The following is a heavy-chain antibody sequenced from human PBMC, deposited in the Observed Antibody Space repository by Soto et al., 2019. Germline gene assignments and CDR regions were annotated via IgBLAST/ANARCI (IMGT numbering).Heavy chain of an antibody. Sequence: GGSLRLSCAASGFTFSSYGMHWVRQAPGKGLEWVAVIWYDGSNKYYADSVKGRFTISRDNSKNTLYLQMNSLRAEDTAVYYCARDGPVDTAMVIPYYYGMDVWGQGTTVTVSS. J-gene: IGHJ6*02. CDR1: GFTFSSYG. V-gene: IGHV3-33*01. CDR3: ARDGPVDTAMVIPYYYGMDV. D-gene: IGHD5-18*01. CDR2: IWYDGSNK.